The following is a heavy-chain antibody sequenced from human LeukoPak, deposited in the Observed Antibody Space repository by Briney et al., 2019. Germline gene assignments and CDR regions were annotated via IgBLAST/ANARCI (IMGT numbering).Heavy chain of an antibody. Sequence: PGGSLRLSCAASGFTFSDYYMSWIRQAPGKGLEWVSYISSSGSTIYYADSVKGRFTISRDNAKNSLYLQMNSLRAEDTAMYYCAREAARSGSPYFDYWGQGTLVTVSS. CDR3: AREAARSGSPYFDY. CDR2: ISSSGSTI. D-gene: IGHD3-10*01. V-gene: IGHV3-11*01. CDR1: GFTFSDYY. J-gene: IGHJ4*02.